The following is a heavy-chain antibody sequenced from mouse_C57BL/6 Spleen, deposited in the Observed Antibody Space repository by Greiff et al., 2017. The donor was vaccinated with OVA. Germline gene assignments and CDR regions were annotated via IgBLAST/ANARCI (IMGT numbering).Heavy chain of an antibody. D-gene: IGHD1-1*01. CDR1: GYTFTSSW. V-gene: IGHV1-50*01. CDR2: IDPSDSYT. CDR3: ARDDGTTVVATNGAMDY. J-gene: IGHJ4*01. Sequence: QVQLKQPGAELVKPGASVKLSCKASGYTFTSSWMQWVKQRPGQGLEWIGEIDPSDSYTNYNQKFQGKATLTVDTSSSTAYMQLSGLTSEDSAVYYCARDDGTTVVATNGAMDYWGQGTSVTVSS.